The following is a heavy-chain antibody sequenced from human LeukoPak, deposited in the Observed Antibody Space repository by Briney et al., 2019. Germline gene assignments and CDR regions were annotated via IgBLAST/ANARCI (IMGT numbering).Heavy chain of an antibody. Sequence: SETLSLACTVSGGSISSCYWSWIRQPPGKGLEWIGYIYYSGSTNYNPSLKSRVTISVDTSKNQFSLKLSSVTAADTAVYYCARAAYSSGWGLFDYWGQGTLVTVSS. CDR1: GGSISSCY. CDR2: IYYSGST. D-gene: IGHD6-19*01. J-gene: IGHJ4*02. V-gene: IGHV4-59*08. CDR3: ARAAYSSGWGLFDY.